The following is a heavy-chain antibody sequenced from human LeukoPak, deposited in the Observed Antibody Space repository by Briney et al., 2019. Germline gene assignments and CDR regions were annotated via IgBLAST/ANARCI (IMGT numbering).Heavy chain of an antibody. Sequence: PGRSLRLSCAASGFTFSSYGMHWVRQAPGKGLEWVAVISYDGSNKYYADSVKGRFTISRDNSKNTLYLQMNSLRAEDTAVYYCARDLWGGYDWRGAFDIWGQGTMVTVSS. CDR2: ISYDGSNK. D-gene: IGHD5-12*01. J-gene: IGHJ3*02. V-gene: IGHV3-30*03. CDR1: GFTFSSYG. CDR3: ARDLWGGYDWRGAFDI.